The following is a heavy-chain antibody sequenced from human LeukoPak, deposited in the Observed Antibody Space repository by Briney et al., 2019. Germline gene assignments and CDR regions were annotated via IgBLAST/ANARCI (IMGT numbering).Heavy chain of an antibody. CDR1: GYSFTSYW. V-gene: IGHV5-51*01. D-gene: IGHD6-13*01. CDR2: IYPGDSDI. Sequence: GESLKISCKGSGYSFTSYWIGWVRQMPGKGLEWMGIIYPGDSDIRYSPSFQGQVTISADKSISTAYLQWSSLRASDTAMYYCARAWYSSSWYYFDYWGQGTLVTVSS. J-gene: IGHJ4*02. CDR3: ARAWYSSSWYYFDY.